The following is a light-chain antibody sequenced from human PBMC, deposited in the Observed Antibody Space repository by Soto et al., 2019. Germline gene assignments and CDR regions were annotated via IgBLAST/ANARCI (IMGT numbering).Light chain of an antibody. Sequence: IQLTQSPSSLSASVGDRVTITCRASQGISSYLAWYQQKPGKAPKLLIYASSTLQSGVPSRFSGGGSGTEFPLTISSLQPEDFANYFCQQLYGYLLLFGGGTKVEIK. CDR1: QGISSY. CDR2: ASS. V-gene: IGKV1-9*01. J-gene: IGKJ4*01. CDR3: QQLYGYLLL.